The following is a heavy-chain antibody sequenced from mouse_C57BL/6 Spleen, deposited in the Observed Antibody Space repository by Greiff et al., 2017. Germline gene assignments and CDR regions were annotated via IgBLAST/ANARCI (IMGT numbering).Heavy chain of an antibody. D-gene: IGHD2-1*01. CDR1: GYSFTDYN. V-gene: IGHV1-39*01. CDR3: AVIYYGNYVGYFDY. Sequence: VQLQQSGPELVKPGASVKISCKASGYSFTDYNMNWVKQSNGKSLEWIGVINPNYGTTSYNQKFKGKATLTVDQSSSTAYMQLNSLTSEDSAVXYCAVIYYGNYVGYFDYWGQGTTLTVSS. CDR2: INPNYGTT. J-gene: IGHJ2*01.